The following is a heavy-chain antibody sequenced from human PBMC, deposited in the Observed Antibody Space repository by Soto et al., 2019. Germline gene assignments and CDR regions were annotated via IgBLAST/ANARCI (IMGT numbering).Heavy chain of an antibody. Sequence: PVGSLRLSCAASGFTFDDYTMHWVRQAPGKGLEWVSLISWDGGSTYYADSVKGRFTISRDNSKNSLYLQMNSLRTEDTALYYCAKDIADSSGSVLDYWGQGTLVTVS. CDR3: AKDIADSSGSVLDY. J-gene: IGHJ4*02. CDR1: GFTFDDYT. D-gene: IGHD3-22*01. V-gene: IGHV3-43*01. CDR2: ISWDGGST.